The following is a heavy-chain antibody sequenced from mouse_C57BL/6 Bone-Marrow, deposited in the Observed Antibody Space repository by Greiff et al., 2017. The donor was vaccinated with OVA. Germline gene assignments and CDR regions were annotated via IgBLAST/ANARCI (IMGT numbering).Heavy chain of an antibody. D-gene: IGHD2-4*01. CDR3: ARRRRYRGDYGEGWARDY. Sequence: QVQLQQPGTELVKPGASVKLSCKASGYTFTSYWMHWVKQRPGQGLEWIGNINPSNGGTNYNEKFKSKATLTVDKSSSTAYMQLSSLTSEDSAVYYCARRRRYRGDYGEGWARDYWGQGTSVTVSS. CDR1: GYTFTSYW. J-gene: IGHJ4*01. CDR2: INPSNGGT. V-gene: IGHV1-53*01.